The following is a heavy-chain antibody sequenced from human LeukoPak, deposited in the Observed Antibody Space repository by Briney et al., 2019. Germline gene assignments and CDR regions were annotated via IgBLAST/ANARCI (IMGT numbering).Heavy chain of an antibody. CDR2: ISWNSGSI. J-gene: IGHJ4*02. CDR3: AKDHGPMVRGVNYFDY. V-gene: IGHV3-9*01. CDR1: GFTFDDYA. Sequence: PGGSLRLSCAASGFTFDDYAMHWVRQAPGKGLEWVSGISWNSGSIGYADSVKGRFTISRDNAKNSLYLQMNSLRAEDTALYYCAKDHGPMVRGVNYFDYWGQGTLVTVSS. D-gene: IGHD3-10*01.